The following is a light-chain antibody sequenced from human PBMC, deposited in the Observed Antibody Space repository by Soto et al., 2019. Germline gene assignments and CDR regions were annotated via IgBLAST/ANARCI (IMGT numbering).Light chain of an antibody. CDR1: ESVRSW. J-gene: IGKJ1*01. V-gene: IGKV1-5*03. Sequence: DIQMTQSPSTLSASIGDRVTITCRASESVRSWLAWYQQKPGKAPKFLIYEASNLQSGVPSRFSGSGSVTEFTLTISGLQPDDFATYYCQQYNTYPWTFGQGTKV. CDR2: EAS. CDR3: QQYNTYPWT.